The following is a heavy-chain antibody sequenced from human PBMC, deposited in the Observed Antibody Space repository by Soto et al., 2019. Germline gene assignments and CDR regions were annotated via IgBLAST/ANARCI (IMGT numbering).Heavy chain of an antibody. Sequence: QVQLVESGGGVVQPGRSLRLSCAASGFTFSTFGMHWVRQAPGKGLEWAAIIWHDGSNAYYADSVRGRFTISRDNSKKTVYLQMNSLRAEDTGVYYGARDKGSSTGVSVISQEGYFDSWGQGTVVTVSS. CDR1: GFTFSTFG. D-gene: IGHD3-10*01. CDR2: IWHDGSNA. V-gene: IGHV3-33*01. CDR3: ARDKGSSTGVSVISQEGYFDS. J-gene: IGHJ4*02.